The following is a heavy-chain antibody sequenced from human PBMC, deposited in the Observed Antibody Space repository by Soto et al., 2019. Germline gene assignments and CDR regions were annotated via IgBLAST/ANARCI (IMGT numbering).Heavy chain of an antibody. CDR1: GGTIRNYD. CDR2: ISYTGST. CDR3: RTQIRFSDISADYDY. J-gene: IGHJ4*02. V-gene: IGHV4-59*01. Sequence: SLTLRLRCTVSGGTIRNYDWSWILQSPGKGLEWIGYISYTGSTNYNPSLKSRVTMSVDTSKNQISLKLSSVTTADTAVYFCRTQIRFSDISADYDYWGQGTLVTVSP. D-gene: IGHD3-22*01.